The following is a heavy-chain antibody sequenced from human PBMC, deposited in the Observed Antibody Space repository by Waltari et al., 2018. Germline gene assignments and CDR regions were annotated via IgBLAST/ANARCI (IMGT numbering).Heavy chain of an antibody. D-gene: IGHD6-6*01. Sequence: QVQLVESGGGVVQPGRSLRLFCAASGFTFNIYAMHWVRQAPGRGLAWVALISYDGSNKYYADSVKGRFTISRDDSKNTLYLQMNSLRDEDTAVYYCARADVYSSSSVYYWGQGTLVTVSS. J-gene: IGHJ4*02. CDR1: GFTFNIYA. V-gene: IGHV3-30-3*01. CDR3: ARADVYSSSSVYY. CDR2: ISYDGSNK.